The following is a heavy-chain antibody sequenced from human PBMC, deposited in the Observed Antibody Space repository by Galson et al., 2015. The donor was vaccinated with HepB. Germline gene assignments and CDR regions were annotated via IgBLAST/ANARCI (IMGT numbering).Heavy chain of an antibody. CDR2: INTHTGGT. J-gene: IGHJ3*01. CDR1: GYRSTGYY. CDR3: AVGIAAAAAGTFDV. D-gene: IGHD6-13*01. Sequence: SVKVSCKASGYRSTGYYMHWVRQAPGQGLEWMGWINTHTGGTNYAQKFQGWVTMTRDTSIRPAYMEVNRLSSDDTAMYFCAVGIAAAAAGTFDVWGQGTMVTFSS. V-gene: IGHV1-2*04.